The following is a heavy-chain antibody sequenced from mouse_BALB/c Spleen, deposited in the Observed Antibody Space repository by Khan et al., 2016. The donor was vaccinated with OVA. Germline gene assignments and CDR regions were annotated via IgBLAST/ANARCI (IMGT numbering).Heavy chain of an antibody. V-gene: IGHV1S137*01. J-gene: IGHJ4*01. CDR1: GYTFTDYA. CDR3: ARGGLARYGMDY. Sequence: QVQLQQSGAELVRPGVSVKISCKGSGYTFTDYAMHWVKQSHAKTLEWIGVISTYYGDATYNQRFKGKATMNVAKSSKTAYMELARLTSEDSAIYYCARGGLARYGMDYWAQGTSVTVSS. CDR2: ISTYYGDA. D-gene: IGHD2-4*01.